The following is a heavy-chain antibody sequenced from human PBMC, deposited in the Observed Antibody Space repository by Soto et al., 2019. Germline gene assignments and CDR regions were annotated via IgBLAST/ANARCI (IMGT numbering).Heavy chain of an antibody. V-gene: IGHV4-28*03. J-gene: IGHJ4*02. Sequence: SETLSLTCAVSGYSISSSNWWGWIRQPPGKGLEWIGYIYYSGSTYYNPSLKSRVTMSVDTSKNQFSLKLSSVTAVDTAVYYCARVTTYYYDSSGYYFDYWGQGTLVTVSS. CDR1: GYSISSSNW. D-gene: IGHD3-22*01. CDR3: ARVTTYYYDSSGYYFDY. CDR2: IYYSGST.